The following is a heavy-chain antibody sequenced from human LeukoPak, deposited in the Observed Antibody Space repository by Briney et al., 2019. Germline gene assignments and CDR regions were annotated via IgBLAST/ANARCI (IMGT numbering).Heavy chain of an antibody. Sequence: GGSLRLSCAASGFTFSSYSMNWVRQAPGKGLEWVSSISSSSSYIYYADSVKGRLTISRDNAKNSLYLQMNSLRAEDTAEYYCARDGRSGYYYGSGKGLNAFDIWGQGTMVTVSS. CDR3: ARDGRSGYYYGSGKGLNAFDI. D-gene: IGHD3-10*01. V-gene: IGHV3-21*01. CDR1: GFTFSSYS. J-gene: IGHJ3*02. CDR2: ISSSSSYI.